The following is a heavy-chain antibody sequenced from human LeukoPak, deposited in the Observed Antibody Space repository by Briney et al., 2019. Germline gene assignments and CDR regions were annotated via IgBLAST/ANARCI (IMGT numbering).Heavy chain of an antibody. Sequence: GGSLRLSCVASGFTFSNSWMHWVRQAPGKGLVWVARINSDGSSTTYADSVKGRFTISRDNAKNTLYLQMNSLRVDDTAEYYCTRAYQQHLINWFDPWGQGTLVTVSS. CDR2: INSDGSST. D-gene: IGHD6-13*01. V-gene: IGHV3-74*03. J-gene: IGHJ5*02. CDR1: GFTFSNSW. CDR3: TRAYQQHLINWFDP.